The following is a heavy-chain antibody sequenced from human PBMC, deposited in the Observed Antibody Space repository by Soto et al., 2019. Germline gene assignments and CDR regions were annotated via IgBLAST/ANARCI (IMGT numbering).Heavy chain of an antibody. CDR2: ISGSGENT. J-gene: IGHJ4*02. CDR1: GFSFSIYA. Sequence: EVQLLESGGGLVQPGGSLRLSCAASGFSFSIYAMSWVRQAPGKGLEWVCGISGSGENTYYADSVKGRFIISRDNSKNTLYLQMNNLRVEDKAVYYCADGGEWSFNFEYWGQGTLVTVFS. V-gene: IGHV3-23*01. D-gene: IGHD3-3*01. CDR3: ADGGEWSFNFEY.